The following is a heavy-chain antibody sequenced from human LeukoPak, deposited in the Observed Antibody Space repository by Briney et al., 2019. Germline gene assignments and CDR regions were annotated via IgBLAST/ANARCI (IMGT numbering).Heavy chain of an antibody. CDR1: GFTFSNYW. CDR3: EKANAMDV. J-gene: IGHJ6*02. V-gene: IGHV3-7*01. CDR2: VNQDGSER. Sequence: PGGSLRLSCAASGFTFSNYWMTWVRQAPGKGLEWVANVNQDGSERYYVNSVRGRFTISRDNAKNSLDLQMNSLRAEDTALYFCEKANAMDVWGQGTTVTVSS.